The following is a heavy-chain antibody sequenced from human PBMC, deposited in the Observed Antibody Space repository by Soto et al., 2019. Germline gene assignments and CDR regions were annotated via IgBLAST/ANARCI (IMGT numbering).Heavy chain of an antibody. V-gene: IGHV6-1*01. CDR3: PSGDRLLAVAGTVWFDP. CDR2: TYYRSKWYN. J-gene: IGHJ5*02. CDR1: GDSVSSNSAA. D-gene: IGHD6-19*01. Sequence: SQTLSLTCAISGDSVSSNSAAWNWIRQSPSRGLEWLGRTYYRSKWYNDYAVSVKSRITINPDTSKNQFSLQLNSVTPEDTAVYSCPSGDRLLAVAGTVWFDPWGQGTLVTVSS.